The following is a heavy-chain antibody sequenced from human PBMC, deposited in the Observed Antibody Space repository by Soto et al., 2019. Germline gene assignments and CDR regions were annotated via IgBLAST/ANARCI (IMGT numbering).Heavy chain of an antibody. CDR2: ISRSSSYI. Sequence: EVQLVESGGGLVKPGGSLRLSCAASGFTFSSYSMNWVRQAPGRWLGWVSSISRSSSYIYYADSVKGRFTISRDNAKNSLYLQKNRLRGEDTAVYYCARLTSYASSGYYCYGGQGTLVTVSS. D-gene: IGHD3-22*01. J-gene: IGHJ4*02. CDR3: ARLTSYASSGYYCY. CDR1: GFTFSSYS. V-gene: IGHV3-21*01.